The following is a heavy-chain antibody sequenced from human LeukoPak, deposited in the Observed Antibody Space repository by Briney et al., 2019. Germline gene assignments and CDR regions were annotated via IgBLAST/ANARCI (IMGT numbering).Heavy chain of an antibody. D-gene: IGHD2-2*01. CDR3: PKDRDIVIVPAASFFDY. V-gene: IGHV3-30*18. J-gene: IGHJ4*02. CDR1: GFTFSSYG. Sequence: QPGGSLRLSCAASGFTFSSYGMHWVRQAPGKGLEWVAVISYDGSNKYYADSVKGRFTISRDNSKNTLYLQMNSLRAEDTAVYYCPKDRDIVIVPAASFFDYWGPGTLVTVSS. CDR2: ISYDGSNK.